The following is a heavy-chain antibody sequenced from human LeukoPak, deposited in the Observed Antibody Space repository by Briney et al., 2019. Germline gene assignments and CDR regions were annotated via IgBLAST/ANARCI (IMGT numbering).Heavy chain of an antibody. CDR2: ISSSGSTI. J-gene: IGHJ4*02. CDR3: ARDLAYYDSSGEFDY. Sequence: GGSLRLSCAASGFTFSDYYMSWIRQAPGKGLEWVSYISSSGSTIYYADSVKGRFTISRDNAKNSLYLQMNSLRAEDTAVYYCARDLAYYDSSGEFDYWGQGTLVTVSS. D-gene: IGHD3-22*01. CDR1: GFTFSDYY. V-gene: IGHV3-11*04.